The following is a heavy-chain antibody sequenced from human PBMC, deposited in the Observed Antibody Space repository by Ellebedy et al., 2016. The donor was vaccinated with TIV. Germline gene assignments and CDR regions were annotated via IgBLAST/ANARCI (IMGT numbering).Heavy chain of an antibody. CDR2: IRSKAYGGTT. Sequence: GESLRLSXTASGFTFGDYAMSWARQAPGKGLEWVSFIRSKAYGGTTEYAASVKGRFTISRDDSKSIAYLQMNSLKAEDTAVYYCTRDLTTLAAAGTGIYYYTMDVWGQGTTVTVSS. CDR3: TRDLTTLAAAGTGIYYYTMDV. CDR1: GFTFGDYA. V-gene: IGHV3-49*04. J-gene: IGHJ6*02. D-gene: IGHD6-13*01.